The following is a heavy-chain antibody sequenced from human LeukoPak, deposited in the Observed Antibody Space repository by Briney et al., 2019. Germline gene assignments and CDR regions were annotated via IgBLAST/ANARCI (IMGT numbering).Heavy chain of an antibody. V-gene: IGHV5-10-1*01. D-gene: IGHD4-17*01. CDR2: IDTSDSYT. Sequence: GESLKISCKGSGYSFTTYWISWVRQMPGKGLEWMGRIDTSDSYTNYSPSFQGHVTISADKSISTAYLQWNSLKASDTAMYYCARHMTTVTYYGMDVWGQGTTVTVSS. J-gene: IGHJ6*02. CDR1: GYSFTTYW. CDR3: ARHMTTVTYYGMDV.